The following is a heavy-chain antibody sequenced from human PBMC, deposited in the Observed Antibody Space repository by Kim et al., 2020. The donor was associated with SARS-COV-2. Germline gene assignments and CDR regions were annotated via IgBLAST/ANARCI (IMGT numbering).Heavy chain of an antibody. CDR1: GFTFSSYW. Sequence: GGSLRLSCAASGFTFSSYWMHWVRQAPGKGLVWVSRINSDGSSTSYADSVKGRFTISRDNAKNTLYLQMNSLRAEDTAVYYCATHADIVVVPAGAGMDVWGQGTTVTVSS. J-gene: IGHJ6*02. CDR2: INSDGSST. V-gene: IGHV3-74*01. D-gene: IGHD2-2*01. CDR3: ATHADIVVVPAGAGMDV.